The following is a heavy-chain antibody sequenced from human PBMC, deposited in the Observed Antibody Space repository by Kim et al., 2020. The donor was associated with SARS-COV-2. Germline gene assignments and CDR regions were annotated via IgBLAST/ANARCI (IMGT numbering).Heavy chain of an antibody. Sequence: NYAQKFQGRVTITADKSTSTAYMELSSLRSEDTAVYYCAREVEMATIWDYWGQGTLVTVSS. D-gene: IGHD5-12*01. J-gene: IGHJ4*02. V-gene: IGHV1-69*04. CDR3: AREVEMATIWDY.